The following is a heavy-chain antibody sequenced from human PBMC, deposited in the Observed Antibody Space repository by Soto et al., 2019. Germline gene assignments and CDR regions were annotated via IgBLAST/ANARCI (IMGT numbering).Heavy chain of an antibody. D-gene: IGHD2-2*01. CDR3: ASVWNIVVVPAAVYYYYGMDV. CDR2: IIPIFGTA. CDR1: GGTFSSYA. V-gene: IGHV1-69*13. Sequence: ASVKVSCKASGGTFSSYAISWVRQAPGQGLEWMGGIIPIFGTANYAQKFQGRVTITADESTSTAYMELSSLRSEDTAVYYCASVWNIVVVPAAVYYYYGMDVWGQGTTVTVSS. J-gene: IGHJ6*02.